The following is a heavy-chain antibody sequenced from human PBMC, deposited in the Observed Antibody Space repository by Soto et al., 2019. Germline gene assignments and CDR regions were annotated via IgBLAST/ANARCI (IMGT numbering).Heavy chain of an antibody. Sequence: AAVKASSKASGYTDTSDAMHGVRQAPGKRLEWMGCIDPEDGKTKYAQKFQGRVTMTEDTSTDTAYMELSSLRSEDTAVYYCARDNGEWFDPWGQGTLVTVSS. J-gene: IGHJ5*02. CDR3: ARDNGEWFDP. CDR2: IDPEDGKT. V-gene: IGHV1-24*01. CDR1: GYTDTSDA. D-gene: IGHD2-8*01.